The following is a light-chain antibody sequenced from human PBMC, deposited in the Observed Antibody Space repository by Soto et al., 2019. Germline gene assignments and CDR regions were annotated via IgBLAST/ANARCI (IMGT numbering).Light chain of an antibody. J-gene: IGKJ1*01. Sequence: EIVMTHSPATLSVSPGERATVSCRASESVSNNLAWYQQKPGQSPSLLIYAASTRATGIPARFSGSGSGAEFTLTISNLQSEDFAIYYCQQYNNWPPGTFGQGTKVEVK. CDR1: ESVSNN. CDR2: AAS. V-gene: IGKV3-15*01. CDR3: QQYNNWPPGT.